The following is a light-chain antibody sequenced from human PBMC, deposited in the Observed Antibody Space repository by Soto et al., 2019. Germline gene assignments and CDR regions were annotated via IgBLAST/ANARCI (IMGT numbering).Light chain of an antibody. CDR3: QQYNKWPP. CDR2: GAS. V-gene: IGKV3-15*01. Sequence: EIVLTQTPGTLSLSPGERATLSCRASQSVSSSYLAWYQQKPGQAPRLLIYGASTRATGIPARFSGSGSGTEFTLTISSLQSEDFAVYYCQQYNKWPPFGQGTKVDIK. CDR1: QSVSSSY. J-gene: IGKJ1*01.